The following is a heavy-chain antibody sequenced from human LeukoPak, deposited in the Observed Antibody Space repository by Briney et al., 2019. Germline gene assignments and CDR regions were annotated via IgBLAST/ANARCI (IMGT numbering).Heavy chain of an antibody. CDR2: IYWDDDK. CDR1: GFSLSTSGVG. Sequence: ESGPTLVKPTQTLTLTCTFSGFSLSTSGVGVGWIRQPPGKALEWLALIYWDDDKRYSPSLKSRLTITKDTSKNQVVLTMTNMDPVDTATYYCVHRRNVLRFLEWSPSPFDYWGQGTLVTVSS. V-gene: IGHV2-5*02. J-gene: IGHJ4*02. D-gene: IGHD3-3*01. CDR3: VHRRNVLRFLEWSPSPFDY.